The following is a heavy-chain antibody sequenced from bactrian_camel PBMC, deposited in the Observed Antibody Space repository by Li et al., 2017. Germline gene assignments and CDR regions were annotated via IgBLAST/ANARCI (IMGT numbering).Heavy chain of an antibody. V-gene: IGHV3S1*01. CDR2: SISGGGLT. J-gene: IGHJ4*01. Sequence: VQLVESGGGLVQPGSSLRLSCAASGFIFSSYSMYWVRQAPGKGVEWVSSISGGGLTYYAASVKGRFTISRDNVKKTVYLQLNSLKTEDTAMYYCAAVRRGSGYRSCRPGDAPSSYYGQGTQVTVS. CDR1: GFIFSSYS. D-gene: IGHD2*01.